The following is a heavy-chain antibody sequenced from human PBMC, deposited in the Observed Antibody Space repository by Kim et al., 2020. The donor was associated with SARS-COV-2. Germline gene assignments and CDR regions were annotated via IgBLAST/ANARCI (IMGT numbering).Heavy chain of an antibody. J-gene: IGHJ5*02. Sequence: GGSLRLSCAASGLTFNNYWMNWVRRAPGKGLVWVAIIKQDGSEKYYVDSVKGRFTISRDNAKNSVYLEMSSLRDEDTAVYYCSTGWVADHWGQGTLVTVSS. V-gene: IGHV3-7*01. CDR3: STGWVADH. CDR2: IKQDGSEK. CDR1: GLTFNNYW. D-gene: IGHD7-27*01.